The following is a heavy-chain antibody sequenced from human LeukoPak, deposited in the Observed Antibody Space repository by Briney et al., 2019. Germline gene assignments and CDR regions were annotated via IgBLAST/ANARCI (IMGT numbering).Heavy chain of an antibody. J-gene: IGHJ6*02. CDR1: GYTFTSYA. CDR2: IIPIFGTA. D-gene: IGHD1-26*01. V-gene: IGHV1-69*13. Sequence: GASVKVSCKASGYTFTSYAISWVRQAPGQGLEWMGGIIPIFGTANYAQKFQGRVTITADESTSTAYMELSSLRSEDTAVYYCARHSGSYLRGRYYYYYGMDVWGQGTTVTVSS. CDR3: ARHSGSYLRGRYYYYYGMDV.